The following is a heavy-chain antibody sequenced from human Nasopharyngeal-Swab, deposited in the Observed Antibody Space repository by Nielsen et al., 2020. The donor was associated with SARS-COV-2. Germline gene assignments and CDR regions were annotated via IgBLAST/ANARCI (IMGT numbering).Heavy chain of an antibody. V-gene: IGHV4-61*01. CDR3: ARSVPMISSIWY. J-gene: IGHJ4*02. Sequence: LETLSLTCTVSGGSVSNGIYYWNWIRQSPGKGPEWIGQIYYTGATNYNPSLKSRLTMSVDTSKNQFSLNLNSVTAADTAVYYCARSVPMISSIWYWGQGTLVTVSS. D-gene: IGHD3-22*01. CDR2: IYYTGAT. CDR1: GGSVSNGIYY.